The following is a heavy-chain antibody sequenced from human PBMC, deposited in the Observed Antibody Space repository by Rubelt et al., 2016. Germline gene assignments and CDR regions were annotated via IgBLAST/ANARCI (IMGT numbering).Heavy chain of an antibody. J-gene: IGHJ4*02. V-gene: IGHV4-34*01. CDR1: GGSFSGYY. Sequence: QVQLQQWGAGLLKPSETLSLTCAVYGGSFSGYYWSWIRQPPGKGLEWIGEINHSGSTNYNPSLKSRVTRSVDTSKNQFSLKLSSVTAADTAVYYCARDEFSSSFDYWGQGTLVTVSS. CDR3: ARDEFSSSFDY. CDR2: INHSGST. D-gene: IGHD6-6*01.